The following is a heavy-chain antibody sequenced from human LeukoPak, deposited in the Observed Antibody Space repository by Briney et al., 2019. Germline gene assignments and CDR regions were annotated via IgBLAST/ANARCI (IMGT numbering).Heavy chain of an antibody. J-gene: IGHJ4*02. CDR1: GFTFSNFW. V-gene: IGHV3-7*04. Sequence: GGSLRLSCAASGFTFSNFWIHWVRQVPGKGPEWVANIKQDGSKKSYVDSVKGRFTISRDNAKNSLYLQMNSLRAEDTAIYYCTRVGYIDEGIDYWGQGTLVTVSS. CDR3: TRVGYIDEGIDY. CDR2: IKQDGSKK. D-gene: IGHD5-24*01.